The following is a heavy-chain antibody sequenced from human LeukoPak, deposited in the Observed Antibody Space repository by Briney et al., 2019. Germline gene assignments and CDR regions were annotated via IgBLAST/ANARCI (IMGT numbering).Heavy chain of an antibody. CDR3: ARARIDY. Sequence: GGSLRLSCVGSGFTFSSYLMTWVRQAPGKGLEWVANIKDDGGEIYSADSVKGRFTISRDNAKNSLYLQMSSLRAEDTAVYYCARARIDYWGQGTLVTVSS. CDR2: IKDDGGEI. CDR1: GFTFSSYL. J-gene: IGHJ4*02. V-gene: IGHV3-7*04. D-gene: IGHD1-14*01.